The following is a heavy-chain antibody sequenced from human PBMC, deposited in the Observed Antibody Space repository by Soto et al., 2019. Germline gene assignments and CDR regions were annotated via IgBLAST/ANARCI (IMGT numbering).Heavy chain of an antibody. CDR1: GDSITSGVHY. CDR3: ARQESSYGDYDF. V-gene: IGHV4-39*01. J-gene: IGHJ4*02. D-gene: IGHD4-17*01. Sequence: SETLSLTCTVSGDSITSGVHYWSWILQLPGKGLEWIGNIYYGGNTYYNPSLKSRVTISVDTSKNQFSLKLRSVTAADTAVYYCARQESSYGDYDFWGQGTLVTVSS. CDR2: IYYGGNT.